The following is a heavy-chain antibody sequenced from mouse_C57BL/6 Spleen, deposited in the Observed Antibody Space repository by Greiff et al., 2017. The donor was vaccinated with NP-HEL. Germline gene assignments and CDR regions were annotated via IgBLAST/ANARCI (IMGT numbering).Heavy chain of an antibody. CDR1: GYTFTSYW. Sequence: QVQLQQPGAELVMPGASVKLSCKASGYTFTSYWMHWVKQRPGQGLEWIGEIDPSDSYTNYNQKFKGKSTLTVDKSSSTAYMQLSSLTSEDSAVYYCARVGGYYGSSFWFAYWGQGTLVTVSA. CDR3: ARVGGYYGSSFWFAY. V-gene: IGHV1-69*01. D-gene: IGHD1-1*01. J-gene: IGHJ3*01. CDR2: IDPSDSYT.